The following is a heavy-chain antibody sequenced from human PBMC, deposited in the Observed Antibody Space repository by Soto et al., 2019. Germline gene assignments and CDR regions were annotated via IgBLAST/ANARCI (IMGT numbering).Heavy chain of an antibody. Sequence: GASGKVSCKASGYTFTGYYMHWVRQAPGQGLEWMGWINPNSGGTNYAQKFQGWVTMTRDTSISTAYRELSRLRSDDTAVYYCARTSTMTSETADAFDIWGQGTMVTVSS. V-gene: IGHV1-2*04. J-gene: IGHJ3*02. CDR2: INPNSGGT. CDR1: GYTFTGYY. CDR3: ARTSTMTSETADAFDI.